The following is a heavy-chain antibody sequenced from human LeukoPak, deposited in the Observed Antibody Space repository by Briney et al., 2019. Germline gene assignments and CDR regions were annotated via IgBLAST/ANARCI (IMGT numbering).Heavy chain of an antibody. J-gene: IGHJ4*02. Sequence: GGSLRLSCAASGFTFSSYGMSWVRQAPGKGLEWVSAISGSGGSTYYADSVKGWFTISRDNSKNTLYLQMNSLRAEDTAVYYCAKEGAATTGGFDYWGQGTLVTVSS. CDR2: ISGSGGST. V-gene: IGHV3-23*01. D-gene: IGHD1-26*01. CDR1: GFTFSSYG. CDR3: AKEGAATTGGFDY.